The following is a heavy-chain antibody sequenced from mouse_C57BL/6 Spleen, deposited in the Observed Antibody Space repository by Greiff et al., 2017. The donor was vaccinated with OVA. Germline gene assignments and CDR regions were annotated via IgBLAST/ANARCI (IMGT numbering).Heavy chain of an antibody. V-gene: IGHV1-54*01. CDR2: INPGSGGT. J-gene: IGHJ4*01. CDR1: GYAFTNYL. Sequence: QVQLKQSGAELVRPGTSVKVSCKASGYAFTNYLIEWVKQRPGQGLEWIGVINPGSGGTNYNEKFKGKATLTADKSSSTAYMQLSSLTSEDSAVYFCARGHNYAMDYWGQGTSVTVSS. CDR3: ARGHNYAMDY.